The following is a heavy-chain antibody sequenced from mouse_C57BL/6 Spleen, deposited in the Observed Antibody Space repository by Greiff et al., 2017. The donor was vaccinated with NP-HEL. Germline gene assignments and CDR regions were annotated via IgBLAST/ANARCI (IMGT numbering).Heavy chain of an antibody. Sequence: QVQLKESGAELMKPGASVKLSCKATGYTFTGYWIEWVKQRPGHGLEWIGEILPGSGSTNYNEKFKGKATFTADTSSNTAYMQLSSLTTEDSAIYYCARGRIYDGYYLAWFAYWGQRTLVTVSA. D-gene: IGHD2-3*01. V-gene: IGHV1-9*01. J-gene: IGHJ3*01. CDR3: ARGRIYDGYYLAWFAY. CDR2: ILPGSGST. CDR1: GYTFTGYW.